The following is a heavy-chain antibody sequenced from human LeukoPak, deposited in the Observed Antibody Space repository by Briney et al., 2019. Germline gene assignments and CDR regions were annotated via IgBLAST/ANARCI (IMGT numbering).Heavy chain of an antibody. CDR3: ARMKAAVGGKNTSSFDA. CDR1: GYAFTSYD. Sequence: ASVTVSCTASGYAFTSYDIDRGRHPPAPGLEWMGWTNPNSGNTGNAQKSQRTGTTTRNTTIRTAYMEQSSVRSEETAVYYCARMKAAVGGKNTSSFDAWGQGSLVT. D-gene: IGHD2-15*01. J-gene: IGHJ5*02. CDR2: TNPNSGNT. V-gene: IGHV1-8*01.